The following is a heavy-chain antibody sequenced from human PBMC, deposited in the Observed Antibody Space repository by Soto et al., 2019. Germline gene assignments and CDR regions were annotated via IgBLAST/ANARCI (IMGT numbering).Heavy chain of an antibody. D-gene: IGHD6-6*01. Sequence: GGSLRLSCAASGFTVSSNYMSWVRQAPGKGLECVSFIYSGGSTYYADSVKGRFTISRDNSKNTLYLQMNSPRAEDTAVYYCARGTYRAARAYWGQGTLVTVSS. CDR3: ARGTYRAARAY. CDR1: GFTVSSNY. V-gene: IGHV3-66*01. CDR2: IYSGGST. J-gene: IGHJ4*02.